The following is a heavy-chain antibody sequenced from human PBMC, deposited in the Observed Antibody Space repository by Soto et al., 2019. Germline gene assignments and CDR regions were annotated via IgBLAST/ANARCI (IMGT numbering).Heavy chain of an antibody. CDR3: VRDREAEYYYYAMDV. CDR2: IIPIVGTA. D-gene: IGHD6-13*01. J-gene: IGHJ6*02. Sequence: QVQLVQSGAEVKKPGSSVKVSCKASGGTFSSNSIGWVRQAPGQGLEWMGRIIPIVGTANYAQKFQGRVTISADKSTSTAYMELSSLRSEDTAVYYCVRDREAEYYYYAMDVWGQGTTVTVSS. V-gene: IGHV1-69*08. CDR1: GGTFSSNS.